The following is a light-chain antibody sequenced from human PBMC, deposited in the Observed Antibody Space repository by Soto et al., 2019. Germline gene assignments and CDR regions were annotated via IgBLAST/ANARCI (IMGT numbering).Light chain of an antibody. CDR3: QHYGSSPPYT. CDR1: QRISSSY. J-gene: IGKJ2*01. Sequence: EIVLTQSPGTLSLSPGERATLSCTTSQRISSSYLAWYQQKPGQAPRFLIYGASGRATDITDRFGGSGSGTNFTLTISRLEPEDFAVYYCQHYGSSPPYTFGQETKLEIK. V-gene: IGKV3-20*01. CDR2: GAS.